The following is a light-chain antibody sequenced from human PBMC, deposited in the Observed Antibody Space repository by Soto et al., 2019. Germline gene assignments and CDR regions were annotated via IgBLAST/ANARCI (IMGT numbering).Light chain of an antibody. V-gene: IGKV3-20*01. Sequence: EIVLTQSPGTLSLSPVERATLSCMASQSVSSTYLAWYQQRPGQAPRLLIYGASSRATGIPDRFSGSGSGTDFTLTVGRLEPEDFAVYFCQQYGSSPVTLGQGTRLEIK. CDR3: QQYGSSPVT. CDR2: GAS. J-gene: IGKJ5*01. CDR1: QSVSSTY.